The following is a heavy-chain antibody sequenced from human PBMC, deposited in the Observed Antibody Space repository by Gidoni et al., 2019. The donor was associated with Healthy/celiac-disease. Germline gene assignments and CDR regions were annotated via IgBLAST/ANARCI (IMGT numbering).Heavy chain of an antibody. CDR2: ISSSGSTI. V-gene: IGHV3-48*03. CDR1: GFTFSSYE. Sequence: EVQLVESGGGLVQPGGSLSLSCAASGFTFSSYEMNWVRQAPGKGLEWVSYISSSGSTIYYADSVKGRFTISRDNAKNSLYLQMNSLRAEDTAVYYCALSSGSYYHWGQGTLVTVSS. CDR3: ALSSGSYYH. D-gene: IGHD3-10*01. J-gene: IGHJ4*02.